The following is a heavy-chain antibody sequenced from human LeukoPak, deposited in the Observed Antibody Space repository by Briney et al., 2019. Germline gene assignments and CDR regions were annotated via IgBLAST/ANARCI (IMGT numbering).Heavy chain of an antibody. D-gene: IGHD4-17*01. V-gene: IGHV4-34*01. Sequence: SETLSLTCAVYGGSFSGYYWSWIRQPPGKGLEWIGEINHSGSTNYNPSLKSRVTISVDTSKNQFSLKLSSVTAADTAVYYCARAPRPANDYGDYYYHYGMDVWGQGTTVTVSS. J-gene: IGHJ6*02. CDR2: INHSGST. CDR1: GGSFSGYY. CDR3: ARAPRPANDYGDYYYHYGMDV.